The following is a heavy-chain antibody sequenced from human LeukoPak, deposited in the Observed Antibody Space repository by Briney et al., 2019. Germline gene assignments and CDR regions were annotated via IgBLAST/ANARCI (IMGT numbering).Heavy chain of an antibody. CDR3: ARVVFTMVRGGGFDP. D-gene: IGHD3-10*01. CDR2: TNPNSGNT. Sequence: ASVKVSCKASGYTFTSYDINWVRQATGQGLEWMGWTNPNSGNTGYAQKFQGRVTMTRNTSISTAYMELSSLRSEDTAVYYCARVVFTMVRGGGFDPWGQGTLVTVSS. J-gene: IGHJ5*02. CDR1: GYTFTSYD. V-gene: IGHV1-8*01.